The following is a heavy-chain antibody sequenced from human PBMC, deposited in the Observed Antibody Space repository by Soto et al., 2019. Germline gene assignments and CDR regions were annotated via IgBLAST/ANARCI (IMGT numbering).Heavy chain of an antibody. D-gene: IGHD2-2*01. V-gene: IGHV4-34*01. CDR3: ARIRQYQLLPPGRDYMDV. CDR1: GGSFSGYY. CDR2: INHSGST. Sequence: SETLSLTCAVYGGSFSGYYWSWIRQPPGKGLEWIGEINHSGSTNYNPSLKSRVTISVDTSKNQFSLKLSSVTAADTAVYYCARIRQYQLLPPGRDYMDVWGKGTTVTVSS. J-gene: IGHJ6*03.